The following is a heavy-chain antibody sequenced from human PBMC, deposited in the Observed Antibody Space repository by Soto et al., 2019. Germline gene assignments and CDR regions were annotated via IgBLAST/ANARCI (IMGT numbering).Heavy chain of an antibody. Sequence: ASVKVSCKASGGTFSSYSISWVLQAPGQGLEWMGGIIPIFGTANYAQKFQGRVTITADESTSTAYMELSSLRSEDTAVYYCRAGYPASDYYGMDVWGQGTTVTVSS. D-gene: IGHD6-13*01. CDR1: GGTFSSYS. J-gene: IGHJ6*02. CDR3: RAGYPASDYYGMDV. CDR2: IIPIFGTA. V-gene: IGHV1-69*13.